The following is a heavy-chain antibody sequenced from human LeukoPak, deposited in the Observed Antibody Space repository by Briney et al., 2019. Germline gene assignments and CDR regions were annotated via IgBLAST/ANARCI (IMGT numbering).Heavy chain of an antibody. CDR1: GFSLSTSGMC. V-gene: IGHV2-70*11. CDR3: ARDMITFGGVIHPSFDY. J-gene: IGHJ4*02. CDR2: IDCDDDK. D-gene: IGHD3-16*02. Sequence: SGPTLVNPTQTLTLTCTFSGFSLSTSGMCVSWIRQPPGKALEWLARIDCDDDKYYSTSLKTRLTISKDTSKTQVVLTMSNMDPVDTATYYCARDMITFGGVIHPSFDYWGQGTLVTVSS.